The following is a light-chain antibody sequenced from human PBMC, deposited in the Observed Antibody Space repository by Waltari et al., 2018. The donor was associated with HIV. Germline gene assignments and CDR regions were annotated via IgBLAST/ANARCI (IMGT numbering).Light chain of an antibody. CDR3: AAWDDSLNGVI. V-gene: IGLV1-44*01. Sequence: QSVLTHPPSASGTPEPRLTMSCTGSNSTIERNTVNWDEQIPGTAPKLLMYSNNQRPSGVPDRFSGSKSGTSASLAIIGLQSEDEADYYCAAWDDSLNGVIFGGGTKLTVL. J-gene: IGLJ2*01. CDR1: NSTIERNT. CDR2: SNN.